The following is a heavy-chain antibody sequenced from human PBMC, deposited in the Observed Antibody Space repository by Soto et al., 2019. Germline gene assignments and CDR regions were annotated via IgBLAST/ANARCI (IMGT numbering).Heavy chain of an antibody. V-gene: IGHV1-69*08. CDR2: IIPILGIA. Sequence: QVQLVQSGAEVKKPGSSVKVSCKASGGTFSSYTISWVRQAPGQGLEWMGRIIPILGIANYAQKFQGRVXIXXDKSTSTAYMELSSLRSEDTAVYYCARDQVDPTPTWGQGTMVTVSS. CDR1: GGTFSSYT. CDR3: ARDQVDPTPT. D-gene: IGHD3-9*01. J-gene: IGHJ3*01.